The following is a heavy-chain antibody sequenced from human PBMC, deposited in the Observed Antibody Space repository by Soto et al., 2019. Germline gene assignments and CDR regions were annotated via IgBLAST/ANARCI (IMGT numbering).Heavy chain of an antibody. J-gene: IGHJ6*02. CDR3: ARAVYGSGIRFGMDV. Sequence: QVQLVQSGAEVKKPGAPVKVSCKASGYMFTSYHIYWMRQATGQGLEWMGWVSPSSGDTGYAQKFQGRVTLTRDTSVRTAYMELSSLRSEDTAVYYCARAVYGSGIRFGMDVWGQGTTVTVSS. CDR2: VSPSSGDT. CDR1: GYMFTSYH. V-gene: IGHV1-8*01. D-gene: IGHD3-10*01.